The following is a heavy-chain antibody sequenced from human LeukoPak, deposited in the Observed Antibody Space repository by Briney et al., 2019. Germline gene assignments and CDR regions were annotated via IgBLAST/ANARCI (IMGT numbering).Heavy chain of an antibody. Sequence: SETLSLTCTVSGGSISSSSYYWGWIRQPPGKGLEWIGSIYYSGSTYYNPSLKRRVTISVDTSKNQFSLKLSSVTAADTAVYYCARPTGYCSSTSCHPHAFDIWGQGTMVTVSS. D-gene: IGHD2-2*01. CDR2: IYYSGST. CDR1: GGSISSSSYY. V-gene: IGHV4-39*01. CDR3: ARPTGYCSSTSCHPHAFDI. J-gene: IGHJ3*02.